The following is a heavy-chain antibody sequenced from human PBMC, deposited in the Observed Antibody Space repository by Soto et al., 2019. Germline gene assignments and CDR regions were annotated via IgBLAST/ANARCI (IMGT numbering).Heavy chain of an antibody. Sequence: LSLTCAVSGGSISSGGYSCSWIRQPPGKGLEWIGYIYHSGSTYYNPSLKSRVTISVDRSKNQFSLKLSSVTAADTAVYYCARDHSLRLHGFDPWGQGTLVTVSS. D-gene: IGHD3-16*01. J-gene: IGHJ5*02. CDR3: ARDHSLRLHGFDP. V-gene: IGHV4-30-2*01. CDR2: IYHSGST. CDR1: GGSISSGGYS.